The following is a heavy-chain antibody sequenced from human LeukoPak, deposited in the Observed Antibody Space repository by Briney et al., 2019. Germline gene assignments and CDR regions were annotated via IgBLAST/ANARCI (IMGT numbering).Heavy chain of an antibody. CDR3: AKDRGYGSGSYYAYYFDS. D-gene: IGHD3-10*01. CDR2: ISGSGASI. CDR1: GFTFSNYA. Sequence: GGSLRLSCAASGFTFSNYAVGWVRQAPGEGLEWVSAISGSGASIYYADSVRGRFTISRDNSKNRLYLQMNSLRAEDTALYYCAKDRGYGSGSYYAYYFDSWGQGTLVTVSS. J-gene: IGHJ4*02. V-gene: IGHV3-23*01.